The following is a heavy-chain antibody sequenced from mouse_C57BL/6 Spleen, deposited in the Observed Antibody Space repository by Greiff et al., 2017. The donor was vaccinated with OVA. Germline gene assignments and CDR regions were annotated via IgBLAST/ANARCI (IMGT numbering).Heavy chain of an antibody. V-gene: IGHV1-59*01. D-gene: IGHD1-1*01. J-gene: IGHJ4*01. CDR1: GYTFTSYW. Sequence: QVQLQQPGAELVRPGTSVKLSCKASGYTFTSYWMHWVKQRPGQGLEWIGVIDPSDSYTNYNQKFKGKATLTVDTSSSTAYMQLSSLTSEDSAVYYSARRGSNHYAMDYWGQGTSVTVSS. CDR2: IDPSDSYT. CDR3: ARRGSNHYAMDY.